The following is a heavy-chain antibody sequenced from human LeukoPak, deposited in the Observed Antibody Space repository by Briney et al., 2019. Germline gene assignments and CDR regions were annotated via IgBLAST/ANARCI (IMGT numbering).Heavy chain of an antibody. J-gene: IGHJ5*02. CDR3: ARQLREYSYGRRYNWFDP. Sequence: GASVKVSCKASGYTFTSYYMHWVRQATGQGLEWMGWMNPNSGNTGYAQKFQGRVTMTRNTSISTAYMELSSLRSEDTAVYYCARQLREYSYGRRYNWFDPWGQGTLVTVSS. V-gene: IGHV1-8*02. D-gene: IGHD5-18*01. CDR1: GYTFTSYY. CDR2: MNPNSGNT.